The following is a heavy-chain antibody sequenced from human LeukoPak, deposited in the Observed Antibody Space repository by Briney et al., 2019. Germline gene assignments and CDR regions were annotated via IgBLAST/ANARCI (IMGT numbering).Heavy chain of an antibody. Sequence: GESLKISCKGSGYIFTTYWIGWVRQMPGKGLEWMGIIYPGDSDTRYSPSFQGQVTISADKSINTAYLQWSSLKASDTAIYYCARGNEVTRWLSVITLLDYWGQGTLVTVSS. D-gene: IGHD4-11*01. V-gene: IGHV5-51*01. CDR3: ARGNEVTRWLSVITLLDY. CDR2: IYPGDSDT. J-gene: IGHJ4*02. CDR1: GYIFTTYW.